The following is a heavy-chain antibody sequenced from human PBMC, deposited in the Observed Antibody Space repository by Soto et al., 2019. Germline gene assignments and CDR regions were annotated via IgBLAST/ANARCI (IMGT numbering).Heavy chain of an antibody. CDR2: ITGSSDYT. V-gene: IGHV3-11*05. J-gene: IGHJ6*02. CDR3: AREYYYGMDV. Sequence: QVQLVESGGGLVRPGGSLRLSCAASGFTFSDYYMTWIRQAPGKGLEWVSYITGSSDYTNYADSVKGRFTISRDNVKNSLYLQMNRLRAEDTDVYYCAREYYYGMDVWGQGTTVTVSS. CDR1: GFTFSDYY.